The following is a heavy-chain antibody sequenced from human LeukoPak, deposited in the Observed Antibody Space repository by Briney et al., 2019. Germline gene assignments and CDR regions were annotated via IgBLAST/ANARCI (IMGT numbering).Heavy chain of an antibody. CDR1: GGSISSYY. V-gene: IGHV4-59*01. CDR2: IYYSGST. CDR3: ARVSRGGSDY. Sequence: SETLSLACTVSGGSISSYYWSWIRQPPGKGLEWIGYIYYSGSTNYNPSLKSRVTISVDTSKNQFSLKLSSVTAAATAVYYCARVSRGGSDYWGQGTLVTVSS. D-gene: IGHD3-16*01. J-gene: IGHJ4*02.